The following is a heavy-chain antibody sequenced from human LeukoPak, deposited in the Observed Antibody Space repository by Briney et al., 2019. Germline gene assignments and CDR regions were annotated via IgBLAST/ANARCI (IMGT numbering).Heavy chain of an antibody. V-gene: IGHV3-23*01. CDR3: ATAPRFLEWLSPFDY. CDR1: GFTFSSYA. D-gene: IGHD3-3*01. CDR2: ISGSGGST. J-gene: IGHJ4*02. Sequence: PGGSLRLSCAASGFTFSSYAMSWVRQAPGKGLEWVSAISGSGGSTYYADSVKGRFTISRDNSKNTPYLQMNSLRAEDTAVYYCATAPRFLEWLSPFDYWGQGTLVTVSS.